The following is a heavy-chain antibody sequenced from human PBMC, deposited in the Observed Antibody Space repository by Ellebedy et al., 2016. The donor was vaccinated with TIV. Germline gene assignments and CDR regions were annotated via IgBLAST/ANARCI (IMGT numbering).Heavy chain of an antibody. CDR3: ARRSSYWSALDF. D-gene: IGHD6-19*01. J-gene: IGHJ4*02. V-gene: IGHV4-39*01. CDR1: GGSISITSYY. Sequence: MPSETLSLTCTVSGGSISITSYYWGWIRQPPGKGLEWIGSIYYDGSTYYTPSLKSRVTISKDTSKNQFSLKLTSVTAADTAVYYCARRSSYWSALDFWGQGTLATVSS. CDR2: IYYDGST.